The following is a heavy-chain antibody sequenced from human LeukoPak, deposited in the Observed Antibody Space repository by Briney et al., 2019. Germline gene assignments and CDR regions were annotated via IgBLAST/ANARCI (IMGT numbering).Heavy chain of an antibody. D-gene: IGHD3-3*01. CDR3: ARRITIFGVLYWYFDL. Sequence: SETLSLTCAVYGGSFSGYYWSWIRQPPGKGLEWIGEINHSGSTNYNPSLKGRVTISVDTSKNQFSLKLSSVTAADTAVYYCARRITIFGVLYWYFDLWGRGTLVTVSS. CDR1: GGSFSGYY. CDR2: INHSGST. V-gene: IGHV4-34*01. J-gene: IGHJ2*01.